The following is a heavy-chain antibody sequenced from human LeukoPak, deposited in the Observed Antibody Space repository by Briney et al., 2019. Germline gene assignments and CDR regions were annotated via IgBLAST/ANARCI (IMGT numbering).Heavy chain of an antibody. Sequence: ASVKVSCKVSGYTLTESSMHWVRQAPGKGLEWMGGFDPEDGETIYAQKFQGRVTMTEDTSTDTAYMELSSLRSEDTAVYYCATRPYSSSWYYFDYWGQGTLVTVSS. CDR3: ATRPYSSSWYYFDY. J-gene: IGHJ4*02. D-gene: IGHD6-13*01. V-gene: IGHV1-24*01. CDR2: FDPEDGET. CDR1: GYTLTESS.